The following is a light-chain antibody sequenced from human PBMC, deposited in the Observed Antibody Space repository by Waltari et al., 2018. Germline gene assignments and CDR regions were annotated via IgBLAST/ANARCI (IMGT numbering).Light chain of an antibody. CDR3: SSYSSSSTRV. Sequence: SALTQPASVSGSPGQSITISCTGTSSDVGGYNYVSWYRQHPGKPPKRMIYAVSNRPSGVSKRCSGAKSGNTASLTISGLQAEDEADYYCSSYSSSSTRVFGTGAKVTVL. CDR2: AVS. CDR1: SSDVGGYNY. V-gene: IGLV2-14*03. J-gene: IGLJ1*01.